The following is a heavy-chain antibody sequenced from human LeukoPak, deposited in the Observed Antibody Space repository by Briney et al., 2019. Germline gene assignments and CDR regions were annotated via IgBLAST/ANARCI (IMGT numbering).Heavy chain of an antibody. CDR3: ARGLEETYYFDY. V-gene: IGHV4-34*01. Sequence: PSETLSLTCAVYGGSFSGYYWSWIRQPPGKGLEWIGEINHSGSTNYNPSLKSRVTISVDTSKNQFSLKLSSVTAADTAVYYCARGLEETYYFDYWGQGTLVTVSS. J-gene: IGHJ4*02. CDR1: GGSFSGYY. D-gene: IGHD1-1*01. CDR2: INHSGST.